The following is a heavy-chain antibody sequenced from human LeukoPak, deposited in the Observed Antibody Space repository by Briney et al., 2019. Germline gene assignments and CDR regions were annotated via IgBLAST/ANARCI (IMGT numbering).Heavy chain of an antibody. CDR2: IYTSGST. CDR3: ARDGTYYYDSSAYLGFDP. CDR1: GGSISSGSYY. D-gene: IGHD3-22*01. J-gene: IGHJ5*02. V-gene: IGHV4-61*02. Sequence: SQTLSLTCTVSGGSISSGSYYWSWIRQPAGKGLEWIGRIYTSGSTNYNPSLKSRVTISVDTSKNQFSLKLSSVTAADTAVYYCARDGTYYYDSSAYLGFDPWGQGTLVTVSS.